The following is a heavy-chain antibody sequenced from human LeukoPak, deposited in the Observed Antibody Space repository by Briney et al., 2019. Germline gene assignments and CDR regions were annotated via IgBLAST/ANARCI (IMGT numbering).Heavy chain of an antibody. CDR1: GFTFSSYA. CDR2: ISGSGGST. Sequence: PGGSLRLSCAASGFTFSSYAMSWVRQAPGKGLEWVSAISGSGGSTYYADSVKGRFTIPRDNSKNTLYLQMNSLRAEDTAVYYCAKPPYDYVWGSYRYERAYFDYWGQGTLVTVSS. D-gene: IGHD3-16*02. V-gene: IGHV3-23*01. J-gene: IGHJ4*02. CDR3: AKPPYDYVWGSYRYERAYFDY.